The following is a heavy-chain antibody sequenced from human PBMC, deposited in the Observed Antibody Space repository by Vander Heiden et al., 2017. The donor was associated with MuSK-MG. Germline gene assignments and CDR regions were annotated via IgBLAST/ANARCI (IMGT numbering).Heavy chain of an antibody. Sequence: QITLKESGPTLVKPTQTLTLTCPFSGFSLTTSQVGVAWIRQPPGKALEWLAMIFGNDDKRYSPSLKSRLTITKDTSKNQVVLTMTNMDPVDTATYYCAHRLLRRSGGQEFDYWGHGTLVTVSS. CDR3: AHRLLRRSGGQEFDY. D-gene: IGHD2-8*02. J-gene: IGHJ4*01. V-gene: IGHV2-5*01. CDR1: GFSLTTSQVG. CDR2: IFGNDDK.